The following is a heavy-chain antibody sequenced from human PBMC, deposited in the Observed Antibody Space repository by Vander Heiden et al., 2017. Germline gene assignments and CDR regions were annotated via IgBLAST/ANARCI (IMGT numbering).Heavy chain of an antibody. V-gene: IGHV3-11*01. J-gene: IGHJ5*02. Sequence: QVQLVESGGGLVKPDGSLRLSCAASVFSSSEYYKGWIRQAPGKGLEWVSDISRSGSIIYYADSVKGRFTISRDNAKNSLYLQMNSLRAEDTAVYYCARGPIAAAGTDWFDPWGQGSLVTVSS. CDR2: ISRSGSII. D-gene: IGHD6-13*01. CDR1: VFSSSEYY. CDR3: ARGPIAAAGTDWFDP.